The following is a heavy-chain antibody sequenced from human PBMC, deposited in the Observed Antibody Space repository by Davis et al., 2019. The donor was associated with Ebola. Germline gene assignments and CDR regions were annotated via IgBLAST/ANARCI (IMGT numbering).Heavy chain of an antibody. V-gene: IGHV6-1*01. Sequence: HSQTLSLTCAISGDSVSSGGWNWIRQSPSRGLEWLGRTYYSSKWFHDYALFVKSRMIINPDTSKNQFSLQLNSVTPEDTAVYYCVRGWLRTWFDYWGQGAPVTVSS. CDR2: TYYSSKWFH. CDR3: VRGWLRTWFDY. CDR1: GDSVSSGG. D-gene: IGHD5-12*01. J-gene: IGHJ4*02.